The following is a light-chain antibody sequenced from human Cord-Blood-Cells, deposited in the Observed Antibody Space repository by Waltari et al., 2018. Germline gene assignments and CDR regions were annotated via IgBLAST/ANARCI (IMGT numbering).Light chain of an antibody. Sequence: QSALTQPRSVSGPPAQFVTISSTGTSSDVGGSNYLSWYQQQPGKAPKLMIYDVSKRPSGVPDRFSGSKSGNTASLTISGLQAEDGADYYCCSYAGSYTYVVGTGTKVTVL. CDR3: CSYAGSYTYV. V-gene: IGLV2-11*01. CDR1: SSDVGGSNY. CDR2: DVS. J-gene: IGLJ1*01.